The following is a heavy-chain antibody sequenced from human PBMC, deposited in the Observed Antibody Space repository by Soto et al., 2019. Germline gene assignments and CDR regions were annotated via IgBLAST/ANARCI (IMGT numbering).Heavy chain of an antibody. CDR3: ARGALTPQTYYYGMDV. D-gene: IGHD3-10*01. V-gene: IGHV1-69*13. CDR1: GDTSSSFT. CDR2: IVPFFGTT. J-gene: IGHJ6*02. Sequence: SVKVSCKASGDTSSSFTVSWLRQAPGQGLEWMGGIVPFFGTTNYPQKFRDRVTITADESTNTPYMDLTSLTSGDTAVYYCARGALTPQTYYYGMDVWGQGTRVTVSS.